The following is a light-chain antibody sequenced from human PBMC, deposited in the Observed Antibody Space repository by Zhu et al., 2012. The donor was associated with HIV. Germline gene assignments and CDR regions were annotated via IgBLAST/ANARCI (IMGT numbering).Light chain of an antibody. CDR3: RQRSNWPLT. V-gene: IGKV3-11*01. CDR1: QSVNSN. Sequence: EIVLTQSPATLSLSPGERASLSCRASQSVNSNLAWYQQKLGQAPRLLIYDASSRATGIPARFSGSGSGTDFTLTISSLEPEDFAVYYCRQRSNWPLTFGGGTKVEIK. CDR2: DAS. J-gene: IGKJ4*01.